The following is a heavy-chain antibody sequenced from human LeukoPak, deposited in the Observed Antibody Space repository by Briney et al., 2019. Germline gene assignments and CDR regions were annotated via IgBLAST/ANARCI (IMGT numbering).Heavy chain of an antibody. J-gene: IGHJ4*01. D-gene: IGHD3-16*01. CDR3: VRVGEIWSNGGYFDS. CDR2: IYSTGTT. V-gene: IGHV4-4*07. CDR1: GASITGHY. Sequence: SETLSLTCTVSGASITGHYWSWLRQPAGKAPEWLGRIYSTGTTAYNASFTSRLTMSVDTSKSQLSLKLNSVTAADTAVYYCVRVGEIWSNGGYFDSWGQGNPVTVSS.